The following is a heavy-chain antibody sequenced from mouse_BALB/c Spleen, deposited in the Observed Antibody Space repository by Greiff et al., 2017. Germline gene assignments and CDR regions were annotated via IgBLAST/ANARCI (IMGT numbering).Heavy chain of an antibody. Sequence: DVQLVESGGGLVKPGGSLKLSCAASGFTFSSYAMSWVRQTPEKRLEWVASISSGGSTYYPDSVKGRFTISRDNARNILYLQMSSLRSEDTAMYYCARDDYDGRWFAYWGQGTLVTVSA. V-gene: IGHV5-6-5*01. J-gene: IGHJ3*01. CDR3: ARDDYDGRWFAY. D-gene: IGHD2-4*01. CDR1: GFTFSSYA. CDR2: ISSGGST.